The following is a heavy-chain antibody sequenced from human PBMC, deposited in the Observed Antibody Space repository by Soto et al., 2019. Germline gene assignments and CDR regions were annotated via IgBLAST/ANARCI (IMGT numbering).Heavy chain of an antibody. D-gene: IGHD3-9*01. Sequence: QVQLVQSGAEVQKPGSSVKVSCKASGGTFSSYTISWVRQAPGQGLEWMGRIIPILGIANYAQKFQGIDTITADKYTSTAYMEMSSLRAEDTAVYYCATILTGDPFHWGQGTLVTVSS. CDR3: ATILTGDPFH. J-gene: IGHJ4*02. CDR2: IIPILGIA. CDR1: GGTFSSYT. V-gene: IGHV1-69*02.